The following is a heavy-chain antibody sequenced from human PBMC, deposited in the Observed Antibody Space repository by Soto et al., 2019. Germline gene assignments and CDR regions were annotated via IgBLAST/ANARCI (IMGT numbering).Heavy chain of an antibody. CDR1: GFTFSGYW. D-gene: IGHD3-10*02. Sequence: GGSLRLSCAASGFTFSGYWMHWVRQAPGKGLEWVSRIKSDGSGTTYADSVKGRFSISRDNAKNTVYLQMDSLRVEDTAVYYCRRTATFVRGVPDEYWGQGTPATVSS. J-gene: IGHJ4*02. CDR3: RRTATFVRGVPDEY. CDR2: IKSDGSGT. V-gene: IGHV3-74*03.